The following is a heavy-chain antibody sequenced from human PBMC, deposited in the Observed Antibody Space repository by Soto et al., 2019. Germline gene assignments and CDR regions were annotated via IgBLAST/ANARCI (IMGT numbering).Heavy chain of an antibody. CDR2: ISSRSSTI. CDR3: ARDQEYKVRGVLGGYYYYMDV. V-gene: IGHV3-48*01. J-gene: IGHJ6*03. CDR1: GFTFSSYS. Sequence: EVQLVESGGGLVQPGGSLRLSCAASGFTFSSYSMNWVRQAPGKGLEWVSYISSRSSTIYYADSVEGRYTISRDNAKNSLYLQMKRLRGEDTAVYYCARDQEYKVRGVLGGYYYYMDVWGKGTTVTVSS. D-gene: IGHD3-10*01.